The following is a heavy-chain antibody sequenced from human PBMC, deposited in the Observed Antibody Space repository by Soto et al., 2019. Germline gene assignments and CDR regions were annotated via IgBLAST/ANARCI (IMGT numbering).Heavy chain of an antibody. Sequence: PSQTLSLTCAISGDSVSSNSAAWNWIRQSPSRGLEWLGRTYYRSKWYNDYAVSVKSRITINPDTSKNQFSLQLNSVTPEDTAVYYCARDFLSDIVVVPAAINYYYYYMDVWGKGTTVTVSS. D-gene: IGHD2-2*01. CDR1: GDSVSSNSAA. J-gene: IGHJ6*03. CDR3: ARDFLSDIVVVPAAINYYYYYMDV. V-gene: IGHV6-1*01. CDR2: TYYRSKWYN.